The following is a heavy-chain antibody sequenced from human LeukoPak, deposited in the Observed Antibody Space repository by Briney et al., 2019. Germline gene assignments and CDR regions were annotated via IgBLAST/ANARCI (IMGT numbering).Heavy chain of an antibody. CDR1: GGSISSGGYY. V-gene: IGHV4-31*03. CDR3: ARSNIVVVPAAYWFDP. J-gene: IGHJ5*02. Sequence: PSQTLSLTCTVSGGSISSGGYYWSWIRQHPGKGLEWIGYIYYSGSTYYNPSLKSRVTISVDTSKNQFSLKLSSVTAADTAVYYCARSNIVVVPAAYWFDPWGQGTLVTVSS. D-gene: IGHD2-2*01. CDR2: IYYSGST.